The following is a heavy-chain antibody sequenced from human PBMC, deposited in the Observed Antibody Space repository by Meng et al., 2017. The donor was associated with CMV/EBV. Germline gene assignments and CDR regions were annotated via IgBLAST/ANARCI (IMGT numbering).Heavy chain of an antibody. J-gene: IGHJ6*02. CDR1: GGSISSYY. V-gene: IGHV4-59*01. D-gene: IGHD1-7*01. Sequence: SETLSLTCTVSGGSISSYYWSWIRQPPGKGLEWIGYIYYSGSTNYNPSLKSRVTISVDTSKNQFSLKLSSVTAADTAVYYCARYNWNFDYYSGMDVWGQGTTVTVSS. CDR2: IYYSGST. CDR3: ARYNWNFDYYSGMDV.